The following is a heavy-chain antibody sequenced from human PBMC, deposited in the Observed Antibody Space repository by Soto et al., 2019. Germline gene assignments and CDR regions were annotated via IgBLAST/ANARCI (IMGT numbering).Heavy chain of an antibody. V-gene: IGHV1-69*01. Sequence: QVQLVQSGAEVKKPGSSVKVSCKASGGTFSSYAISWVRQAPGQGLEWMGGIIPIPGTANYAKKFQGRVTITADESTRTAYMELSSMRSEDTAVYYCARSQGSSTSLEIYYYYYYGMDVWGQGTTVTVSS. CDR3: ARSQGSSTSLEIYYYYYYGMDV. CDR2: IIPIPGTA. CDR1: GGTFSSYA. J-gene: IGHJ6*02. D-gene: IGHD2-2*01.